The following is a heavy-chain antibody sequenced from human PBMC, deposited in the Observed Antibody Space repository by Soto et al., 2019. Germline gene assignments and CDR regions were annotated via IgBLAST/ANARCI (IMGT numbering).Heavy chain of an antibody. D-gene: IGHD3-10*01. Sequence: SETLSLTCAVYGGSFSGYYWSWSREPPGKGLEWIGEINHSGSTNYNPSLKSRVTISVDTSKNQFSLKLSSVTAADTAVYYCARGLRNYGSGSYYNAYYYYGMDVWGQGTTVTFSS. J-gene: IGHJ6*02. CDR1: GGSFSGYY. V-gene: IGHV4-34*01. CDR3: ARGLRNYGSGSYYNAYYYYGMDV. CDR2: INHSGST.